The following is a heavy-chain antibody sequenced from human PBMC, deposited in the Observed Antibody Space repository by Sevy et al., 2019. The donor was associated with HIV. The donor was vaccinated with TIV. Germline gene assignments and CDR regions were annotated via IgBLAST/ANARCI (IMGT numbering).Heavy chain of an antibody. V-gene: IGHV4-38-2*01. CDR3: ARNNNKRFDP. Sequence: SETLSLTCAVSGYSIRSGYYWDWIRQSPGKGLEWIGSVFHSGSAYYNPSLKSRVTISVDMSKNHFSLKLYSVTAADTAVYYCARNNNKRFDPWGQGTLVTVSS. CDR1: GYSIRSGYY. J-gene: IGHJ5*01. CDR2: VFHSGSA.